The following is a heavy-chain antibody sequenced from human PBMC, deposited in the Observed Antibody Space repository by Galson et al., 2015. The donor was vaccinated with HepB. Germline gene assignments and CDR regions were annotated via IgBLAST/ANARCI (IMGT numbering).Heavy chain of an antibody. CDR3: ARDLGRIRGGGAFDI. J-gene: IGHJ3*02. Sequence: SVKVSCKASGYTFTSYYVHWVRQAPGQGLEWMGIINPSGGSTSNAQKFKDRVTMTRDTSKNTVYMELSSLRSEDTAVYYWARDLGRIRGGGAFDIWGQGTMVTVSS. D-gene: IGHD3-10*01. CDR2: INPSGGST. V-gene: IGHV1-46*01. CDR1: GYTFTSYY.